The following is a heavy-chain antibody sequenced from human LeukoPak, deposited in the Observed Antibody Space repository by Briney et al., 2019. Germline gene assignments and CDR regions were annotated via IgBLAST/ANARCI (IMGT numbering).Heavy chain of an antibody. CDR3: VRRLDYYDSSGEIDY. D-gene: IGHD3-22*01. J-gene: IGHJ4*02. Sequence: GGSLRLSCAASGFTFSSYWMSWVRQAPGKGLEWVANIKQDGSEKYYVDSVKGRFTISRDNAKNSLYLQMNSLRAEDTAVYYCVRRLDYYDSSGEIDYWGQGTLVTVSS. V-gene: IGHV3-7*01. CDR1: GFTFSSYW. CDR2: IKQDGSEK.